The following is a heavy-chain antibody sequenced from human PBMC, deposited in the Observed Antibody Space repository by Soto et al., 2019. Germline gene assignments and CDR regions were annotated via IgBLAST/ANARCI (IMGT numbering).Heavy chain of an antibody. CDR3: AHSRCGGDCLQSYSSHYYYGMDV. CDR2: IYWDDDK. J-gene: IGHJ6*02. Sequence: QITLKESGPTLVKPTQTLTLTCTFSGFSLSTGGVGVGWIRQPPGEALEWLALIYWDDDKRYSPSLKSRVTIPKDTSKNQVVLSMTNMDPVDTATYYCAHSRCGGDCLQSYSSHYYYGMDVWGQGTTVTVSS. D-gene: IGHD2-21*02. V-gene: IGHV2-5*02. CDR1: GFSLSTGGVG.